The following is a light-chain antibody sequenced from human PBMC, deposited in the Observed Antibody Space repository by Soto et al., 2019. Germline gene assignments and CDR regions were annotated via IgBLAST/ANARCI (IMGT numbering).Light chain of an antibody. CDR1: SSNIGSNT. V-gene: IGLV1-44*01. J-gene: IGLJ2*01. CDR3: AAWDDSLNGYVV. Sequence: QSVLTQPPSASGTPGQRVTISCSGSSSNIGSNTVNWYQQLPGTAPKLLIYSHNQRPSGVPDRFSGSKSGTSASLAISGLQSEDEAEYYCAAWDDSLNGYVVFGGGTKVTVL. CDR2: SHN.